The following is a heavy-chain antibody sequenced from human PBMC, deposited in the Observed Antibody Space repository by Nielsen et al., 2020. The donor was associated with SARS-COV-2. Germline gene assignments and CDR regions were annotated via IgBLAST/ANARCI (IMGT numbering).Heavy chain of an antibody. J-gene: IGHJ4*02. V-gene: IGHV3-23*01. Sequence: GESLKISCAASGFTFSSYAMSWVRQAPGKGLEWVSAISGSGGSTYYADSVKGRFTISRDNSKNTLYLQMNSLRAEDTAVYYCAKDLWSGGTYTTMLVVDLPRWIDYWGQGTLVTVSS. CDR3: AKDLWSGGTYTTMLVVDLPRWIDY. CDR1: GFTFSSYA. CDR2: ISGSGGST. D-gene: IGHD3-22*01.